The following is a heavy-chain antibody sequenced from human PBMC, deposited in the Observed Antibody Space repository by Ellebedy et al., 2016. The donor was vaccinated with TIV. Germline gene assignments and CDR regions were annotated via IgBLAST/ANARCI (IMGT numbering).Heavy chain of an antibody. D-gene: IGHD3-22*01. Sequence: AASVKVSCKASGYTFTTYAMHWARHAPGQRLEWMGWINVGNGNTKYSQKFQGRVTITRDTSESTAYMELSSLRSEDTAVYYCARLSRVYDSSGYNWFDPWGQGTLVTVSS. CDR3: ARLSRVYDSSGYNWFDP. CDR2: INVGNGNT. J-gene: IGHJ5*02. V-gene: IGHV1-3*01. CDR1: GYTFTTYA.